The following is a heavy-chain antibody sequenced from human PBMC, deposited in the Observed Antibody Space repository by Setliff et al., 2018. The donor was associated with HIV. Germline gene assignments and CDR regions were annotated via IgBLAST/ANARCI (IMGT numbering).Heavy chain of an antibody. CDR3: ARDCSGGTCHSGGGYDTFDF. V-gene: IGHV4-59*12. Sequence: PSETLSLTCTVSSDSISSSYWTWIRQPPGQGLEWIGYVHHSGSTKYNASLRSRVTMSVDTSKNLFSLTLRSVTAADTAVYYCARDCSGGTCHSGGGYDTFDFWGQGAMVTVSS. D-gene: IGHD2-15*01. J-gene: IGHJ3*01. CDR1: SDSISSSY. CDR2: VHHSGST.